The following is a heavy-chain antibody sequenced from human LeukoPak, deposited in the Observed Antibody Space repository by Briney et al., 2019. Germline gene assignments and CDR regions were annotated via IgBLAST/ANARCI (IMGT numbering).Heavy chain of an antibody. J-gene: IGHJ5*02. CDR2: INHSGST. V-gene: IGHV4-34*01. CDR1: GGSFSGYY. Sequence: PSETLSLTCAVYGGSFSGYYWSWVRQPPGKGLEWSGEINHSGSTNYNPSLKSRVTISVDTSKNQFSLKLSSVTAADTAVYYCARGGSRYCSSSSCRERDKTKWFDPWGQGTLVTGSS. D-gene: IGHD2-2*01. CDR3: ARGGSRYCSSSSCRERDKTKWFDP.